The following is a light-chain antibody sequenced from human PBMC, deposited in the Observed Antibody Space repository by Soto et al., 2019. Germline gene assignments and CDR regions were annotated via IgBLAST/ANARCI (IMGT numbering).Light chain of an antibody. J-gene: IGLJ1*01. CDR3: CSYAVTYIV. Sequence: QSALTQPRSVSGSPGQSVTISCTGTSTDVGGDPYVSWYQQYPGRVPKLMIHDVNRRPSGVPDRFSGSKSGNTASLTISGLQAEDEADYYCCSYAVTYIVFGTGTKVTVL. CDR2: DVN. V-gene: IGLV2-11*01. CDR1: STDVGGDPY.